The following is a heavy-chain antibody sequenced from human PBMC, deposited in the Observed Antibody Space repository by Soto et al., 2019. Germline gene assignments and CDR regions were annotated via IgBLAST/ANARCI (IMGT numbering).Heavy chain of an antibody. J-gene: IGHJ4*02. CDR2: VFFGGRT. D-gene: IGHD3-3*01. Sequence: QVQLQESGPELVKASQTLSLTCTVSGFSISSAPYYWSWIGQHPGKGLEWIGYVFFGGRTYYNPSLKGRVKIALDTSNTLFYLNLNSVAAADTAVYYCARERGGEDFCRDFWGQGTLVTVSS. CDR3: ARERGGEDFCRDF. CDR1: GFSISSAPYY. V-gene: IGHV4-31*03.